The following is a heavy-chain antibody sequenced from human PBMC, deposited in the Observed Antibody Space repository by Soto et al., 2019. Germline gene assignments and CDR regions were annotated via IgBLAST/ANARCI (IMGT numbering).Heavy chain of an antibody. Sequence: GGSLILSCAASGFAFSRDWMSWVRQAPGKGLEWVANIGQDGSEKYCVDSVKGRFTISRDNTKNSLYLQMNSLSAEDTAVYYCARGPNWGQGTLVTVSS. CDR2: IGQDGSEK. J-gene: IGHJ4*02. CDR1: GFAFSRDW. CDR3: ARGPN. V-gene: IGHV3-7*01.